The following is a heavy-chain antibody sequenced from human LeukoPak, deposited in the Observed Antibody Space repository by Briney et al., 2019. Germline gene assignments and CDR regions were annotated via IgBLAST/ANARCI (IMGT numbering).Heavy chain of an antibody. CDR3: AGALAAYYDFWSGYSHYGMDV. J-gene: IGHJ6*02. CDR2: IIPIFGTA. D-gene: IGHD3-3*01. Sequence: ASVKVSCKASGGTFSSYAISWVRQAPGQGLEWMGGIIPIFGTANYAQKFQGRVTITADESTSTAYMELSSLRSEDTAVYYCAGALAAYYDFWSGYSHYGMDVWGQGTTVTVSS. CDR1: GGTFSSYA. V-gene: IGHV1-69*13.